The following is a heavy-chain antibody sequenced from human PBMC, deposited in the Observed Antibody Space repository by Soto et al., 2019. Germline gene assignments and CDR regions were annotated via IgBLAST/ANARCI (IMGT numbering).Heavy chain of an antibody. CDR3: ARVPSGWYGPEDLDL. J-gene: IGHJ2*01. V-gene: IGHV1-18*01. D-gene: IGHD6-19*01. CDR1: GYSFTTHG. Sequence: QIQLVQSGGEVKKPGASVKVSCKASGYSFTTHGITWVRQAPGHGLEWMGWISTYNAKTNYTQNLQGRVTLTRDTSSNTAYMELRSLRSDDTAVYFFARVPSGWYGPEDLDLWGRGTLVTVSS. CDR2: ISTYNAKT.